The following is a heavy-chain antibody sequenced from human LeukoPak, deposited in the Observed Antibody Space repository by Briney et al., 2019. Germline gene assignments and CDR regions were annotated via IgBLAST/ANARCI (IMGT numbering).Heavy chain of an antibody. CDR2: IHYTGST. D-gene: IGHD6-19*01. V-gene: IGHV4-59*12. CDR1: GGSISSYY. Sequence: KPSETLSLTCSVPGGSISSYYWSWIRQPPGKGLEWIGYIHYTGSTNYNPSLKSRVTISVDTSKNQFSLKLSSVTAADTAVYYCARGGIAVAGTGSDFDYWGQGTLVTVSS. CDR3: ARGGIAVAGTGSDFDY. J-gene: IGHJ4*02.